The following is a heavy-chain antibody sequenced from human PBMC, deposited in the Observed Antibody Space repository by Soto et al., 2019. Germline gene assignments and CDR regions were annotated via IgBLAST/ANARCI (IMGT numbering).Heavy chain of an antibody. V-gene: IGHV3-30*03. CDR1: GFTFSSYG. Sequence: QVQLVESGGGVVQPGRSLSLSCAASGFTFSSYGMHWVRQAPGKGLEWVAVISYDGSKKYYADSVTGRFTISRDNSNNTLYLQMNGLRAEDTAVYYCSVAATRSMYYYYYIDFWGKGTTVTVSS. CDR3: SVAATRSMYYYYYIDF. J-gene: IGHJ6*03. D-gene: IGHD2-15*01. CDR2: ISYDGSKK.